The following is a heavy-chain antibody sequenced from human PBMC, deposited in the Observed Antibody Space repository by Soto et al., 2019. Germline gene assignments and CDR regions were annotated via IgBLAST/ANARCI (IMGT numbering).Heavy chain of an antibody. D-gene: IGHD6-13*01. Sequence: GXSAQVSFKASCYYFTAYDINWVRQGSGQGLEWMGWMNPINGAAGSARRFQGRISMTRNTATGTAYLELTSLRSDDSAVYYCGRGPSPRAPAGGTPYYYAMDVWGQGTTVTVSS. CDR1: CYYFTAYD. V-gene: IGHV1-8*02. CDR2: MNPINGAA. J-gene: IGHJ6*02. CDR3: GRGPSPRAPAGGTPYYYAMDV.